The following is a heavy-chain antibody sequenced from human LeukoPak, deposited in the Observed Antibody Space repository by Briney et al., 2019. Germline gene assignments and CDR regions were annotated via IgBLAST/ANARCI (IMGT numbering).Heavy chain of an antibody. J-gene: IGHJ4*02. CDR2: ISGSGDST. D-gene: IGHD6-19*01. CDR1: GFTLSIYA. Sequence: AGSLRLSRAASGFTLSIYAINWVRQAPGTGLEWVSAISGSGDSTFYADSVKGRFTISRDNSKNTLYLQMNSLRAEDTAVYYCAKTPHGYSSGWNYFDYWGQGTLVTVSS. V-gene: IGHV3-23*01. CDR3: AKTPHGYSSGWNYFDY.